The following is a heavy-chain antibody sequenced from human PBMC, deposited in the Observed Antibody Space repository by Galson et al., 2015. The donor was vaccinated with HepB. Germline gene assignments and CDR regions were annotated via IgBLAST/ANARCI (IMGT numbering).Heavy chain of an antibody. Sequence: SLRLSCAASGFTFSSYSMNWVRQAPGKGLEWVSYISSSSSTIYYADSVKGRFTISRDNAKNSLYLQMNSLRAEDTAVYYCARDPSGDYGDDYYFDYWGQGTLVTVSS. V-gene: IGHV3-48*01. CDR3: ARDPSGDYGDDYYFDY. CDR2: ISSSSSTI. D-gene: IGHD4-17*01. CDR1: GFTFSSYS. J-gene: IGHJ4*02.